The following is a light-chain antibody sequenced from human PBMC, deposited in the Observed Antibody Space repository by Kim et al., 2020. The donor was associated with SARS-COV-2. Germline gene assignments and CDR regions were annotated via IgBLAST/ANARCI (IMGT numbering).Light chain of an antibody. CDR1: GLRSYY. CDR3: NSRDSSGNHYV. Sequence: ALGRTVRITCKGDGLRSYYASWYQQKPGQAPVLVIYGKNNRPSGIPDRFSGSSSGNTASLTITGAQAEDEADYYCNSRDSSGNHYVFGTGTKVTVL. V-gene: IGLV3-19*01. CDR2: GKN. J-gene: IGLJ1*01.